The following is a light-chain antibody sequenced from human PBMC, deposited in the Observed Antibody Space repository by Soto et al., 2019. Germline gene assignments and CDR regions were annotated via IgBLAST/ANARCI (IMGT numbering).Light chain of an antibody. J-gene: IGKJ1*01. V-gene: IGKV3-11*01. Sequence: EIVLTQSPATLSLSPGERATLSCRASRSVSSYLLWYQQKPGQAPRLLIYDTSTRATGIPARFSGSGSGTEFTLTINSLQSEDSAVYYCQQHNNWPWTFGQGTKVDIK. CDR3: QQHNNWPWT. CDR1: RSVSSY. CDR2: DTS.